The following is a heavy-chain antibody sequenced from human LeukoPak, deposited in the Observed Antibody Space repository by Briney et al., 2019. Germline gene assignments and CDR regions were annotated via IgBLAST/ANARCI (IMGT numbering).Heavy chain of an antibody. J-gene: IGHJ4*02. V-gene: IGHV3-21*01. Sequence: GGSLRLSCAASGFTFSGFAMSWIRQAPGKGLEWVSSISGSSSYIYYADSVKGRFTISRDNAMDSLYLQLNSLRVEDTAVYYCARDWKVGATFEIQGPIDYWGQGTLVTVSS. CDR2: ISGSSSYI. CDR1: GFTFSGFA. D-gene: IGHD1-26*01. CDR3: ARDWKVGATFEIQGPIDY.